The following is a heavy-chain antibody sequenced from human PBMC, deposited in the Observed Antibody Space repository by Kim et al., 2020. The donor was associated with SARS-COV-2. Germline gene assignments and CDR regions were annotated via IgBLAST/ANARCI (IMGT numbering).Heavy chain of an antibody. D-gene: IGHD2-2*01. CDR3: TTHEGCAFD. CDR1: GFIFRYSG. J-gene: IGHJ4*01. V-gene: IGHV3-48*04. CDR2: IRSRTEGV. Sequence: GGSLRLSCAASGFIFRYSGMSWVRQAPGKGPEWVSCIRSRTEGVTSAYSVTGRFTISIDSAGNSLYLQLQSHRRKTEDTAYCTCTTHEGCAFD.